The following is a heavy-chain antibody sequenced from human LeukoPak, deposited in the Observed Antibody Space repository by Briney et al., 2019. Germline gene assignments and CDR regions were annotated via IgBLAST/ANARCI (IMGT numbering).Heavy chain of an antibody. CDR1: GFTFSNYW. CDR3: VEADAS. V-gene: IGHV3-53*01. Sequence: PGGSLRLSCAASGFTFSNYWMTWVRQAPGKGLEWVSVIYSGGSTYYADSVKGRFTISRDNSKNTLYLQMNSLRAEDTAVYYCVEADASWGQGTLVTVSS. J-gene: IGHJ5*02. CDR2: IYSGGST.